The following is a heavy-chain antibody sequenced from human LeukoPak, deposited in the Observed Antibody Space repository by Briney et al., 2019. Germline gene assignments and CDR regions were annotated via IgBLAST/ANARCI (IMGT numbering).Heavy chain of an antibody. D-gene: IGHD1-7*01. CDR1: GYTFTGYY. CDR3: ARDCGTGTTLSIWFDP. Sequence: ASVKVSCKASGYTFTGYYMHWVRQAPGQGLEWMGWINPNSGGTNYAQKFQGRVTMTRDTSISTAYMELSRLRSDDTAVYYCARDCGTGTTLSIWFDPWGQGTLVTVSS. V-gene: IGHV1-2*02. J-gene: IGHJ5*02. CDR2: INPNSGGT.